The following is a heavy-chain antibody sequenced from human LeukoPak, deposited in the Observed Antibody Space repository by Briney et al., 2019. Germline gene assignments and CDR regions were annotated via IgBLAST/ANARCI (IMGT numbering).Heavy chain of an antibody. D-gene: IGHD3-3*01. CDR1: GYTFTSYD. J-gene: IGHJ5*02. CDR3: ARGGYDFWSGPNNRFDP. V-gene: IGHV1-8*01. Sequence: ASVKVSCTASGYTFTSYDINWVRQATGQGLEWMGWMNPNSGNTGYAQKFQGRVTMTRNTSISTAYMELSSLRSEDTAVYYCARGGYDFWSGPNNRFDPWGQGTLVTVSS. CDR2: MNPNSGNT.